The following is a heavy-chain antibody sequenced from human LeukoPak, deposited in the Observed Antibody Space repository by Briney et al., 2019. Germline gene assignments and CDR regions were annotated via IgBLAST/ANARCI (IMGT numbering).Heavy chain of an antibody. CDR1: GFTFSSYA. J-gene: IGHJ3*02. D-gene: IGHD3-10*01. CDR2: ISYDGSNK. Sequence: TGGSLRLSCAASGFTFSSYAMHWVRQAPGRGLEWVAVISYDGSNKYYADSVKGRFTISRDNSKNTLYLQMNSLRAEDTAVYYCAKDVRGRLLWFGELFYKGPPQGDAFDIWGQGTMVTVSS. V-gene: IGHV3-30*04. CDR3: AKDVRGRLLWFGELFYKGPPQGDAFDI.